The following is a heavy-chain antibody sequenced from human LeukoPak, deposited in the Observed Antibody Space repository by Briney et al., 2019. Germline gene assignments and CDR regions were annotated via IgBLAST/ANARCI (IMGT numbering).Heavy chain of an antibody. D-gene: IGHD4-11*01. Sequence: GGSLRLSCAASGFIFDNYAMHWVRQVPGKGLEWASGISWNSGIIGYGDSVKGRFTISRDNARNSLYLQMNSLRAEDTALYYCAKGRRTTVTTDCFDPWGQGTLVTVSS. CDR3: AKGRRTTVTTDCFDP. CDR1: GFIFDNYA. CDR2: ISWNSGII. J-gene: IGHJ5*02. V-gene: IGHV3-9*01.